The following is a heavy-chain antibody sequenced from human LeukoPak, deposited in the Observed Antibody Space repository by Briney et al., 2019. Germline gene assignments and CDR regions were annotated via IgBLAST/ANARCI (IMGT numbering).Heavy chain of an antibody. Sequence: PGGSLRLSCAASGFTFSSYAMHWVRQAPGKGLEWVAFIRYDGSNKYYADSVKGRFTISRDNSKNTLYLQMNSLRAEDTAVYYCARFGQVIAARPYNWFDPWGQGTLVTVSS. CDR1: GFTFSSYA. CDR2: IRYDGSNK. CDR3: ARFGQVIAARPYNWFDP. D-gene: IGHD6-6*01. J-gene: IGHJ5*02. V-gene: IGHV3-30*04.